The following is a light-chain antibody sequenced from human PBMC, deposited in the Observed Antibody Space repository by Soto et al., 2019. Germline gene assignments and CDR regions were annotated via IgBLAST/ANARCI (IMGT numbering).Light chain of an antibody. CDR3: QQYYRVPQLT. Sequence: DIVMTQSPDSLAVSLGERATINCKSSQSLFYSPNNKTYLAWYQHKAGQSPKLLIYCASNRESGVPDRFSGSGSWTDFTLTISSLQAEDVPVYYCQQYYRVPQLTFGAGTKVEIK. V-gene: IGKV4-1*01. J-gene: IGKJ4*01. CDR2: CAS. CDR1: QSLFYSPNNKTY.